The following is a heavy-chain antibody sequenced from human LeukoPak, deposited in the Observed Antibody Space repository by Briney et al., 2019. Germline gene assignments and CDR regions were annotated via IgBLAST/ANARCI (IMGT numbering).Heavy chain of an antibody. J-gene: IGHJ4*02. V-gene: IGHV3-74*01. Sequence: GGSLRLSCAASGFTFSTYWMHWVRQAPGKGLVWVSRNTSDGTSTSYADSVRGRFTISRDNAKNTLYLQMNSLRAEDTAVYYCARRVSSAWALEDYWGQGTLVTVSS. CDR3: ARRVSSAWALEDY. D-gene: IGHD6-19*01. CDR1: GFTFSTYW. CDR2: NTSDGTST.